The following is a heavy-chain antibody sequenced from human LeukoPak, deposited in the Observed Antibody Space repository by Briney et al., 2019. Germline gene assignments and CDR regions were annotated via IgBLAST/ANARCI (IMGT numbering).Heavy chain of an antibody. CDR3: ARVTGNYYYYYSMDV. CDR2: VYYTGST. V-gene: IGHV4-39*07. D-gene: IGHD2-8*02. J-gene: IGHJ6*03. Sequence: PSETLSLTCTVSGGSIRSSSYYWGWIRQPPGKGLEWIGSVYYTGSTYYNPSLKSRVTISVDTSKVQFSLKLNSVTAADTAVYYCARVTGNYYYYYSMDVWGKGTTVTVSS. CDR1: GGSIRSSSYY.